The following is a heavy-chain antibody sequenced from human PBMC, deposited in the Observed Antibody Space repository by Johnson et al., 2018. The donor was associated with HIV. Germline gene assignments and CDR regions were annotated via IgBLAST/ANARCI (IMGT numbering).Heavy chain of an antibody. CDR2: TSYDGSNT. J-gene: IGHJ3*02. CDR1: GFTFSSYA. D-gene: IGHD6-6*01. V-gene: IGHV3-30*04. CDR3: AKDLDSSSWGAFDI. Sequence: QVQLVESGGGLVKPGGSLRLSCAASGFTFSSYAMHWVRQAPGKGLEWVTVTSYDGSNTYSGDSVKGRFTISSDNSKNTLYLQMNSLRAEDTAVYDCAKDLDSSSWGAFDIWGQGTMVTVSS.